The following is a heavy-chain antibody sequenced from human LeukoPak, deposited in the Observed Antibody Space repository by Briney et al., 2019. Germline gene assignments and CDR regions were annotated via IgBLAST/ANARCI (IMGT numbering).Heavy chain of an antibody. J-gene: IGHJ4*02. CDR1: GFTFSTHW. Sequence: GGSLRLSCVASGFTFSTHWMSWVRQVPGKGLEWVANIKEDGSAKYYVDSVKGRFTISRDNAKKSLYLQMDSLRAEDSAVYYCASGYPYDFWSGHFWGQGTQVTVSS. CDR3: ASGYPYDFWSGHF. CDR2: IKEDGSAK. V-gene: IGHV3-7*01. D-gene: IGHD3-3*01.